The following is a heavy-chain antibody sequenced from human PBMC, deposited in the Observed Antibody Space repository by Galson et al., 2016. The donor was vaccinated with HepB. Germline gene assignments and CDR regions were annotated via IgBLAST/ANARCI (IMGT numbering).Heavy chain of an antibody. J-gene: IGHJ4*02. CDR3: TKLLEDGRRDV. Sequence: SLRLSCAASGFTFSTYAMSWVRQAPGKGLEWLSGLRGSGGGPHYADSLKGRFTISRDNSKNTLYLQMNSLRAEDTAIYYCTKLLEDGRRDVWGQGTLVTTAS. V-gene: IGHV3-23*01. D-gene: IGHD3-3*01. CDR1: GFTFSTYA. CDR2: LRGSGGGP.